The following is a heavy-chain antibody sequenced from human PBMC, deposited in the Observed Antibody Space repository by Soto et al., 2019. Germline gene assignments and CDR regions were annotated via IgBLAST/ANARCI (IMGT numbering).Heavy chain of an antibody. V-gene: IGHV6-1*01. Sequence: QGQLQQSGPGLVKPSQTLSLTCAISGDSVSSDITSWNWIRQSPSRGLEWLGRTYYRSKWFHDYAGSGKSRITINPDTSKNECALEVNSMTPGDTGVYYCARGEALDVWGQGTVVTVSS. J-gene: IGHJ3*01. CDR1: GDSVSSDITS. CDR3: ARGEALDV. CDR2: TYYRSKWFH. D-gene: IGHD3-16*01.